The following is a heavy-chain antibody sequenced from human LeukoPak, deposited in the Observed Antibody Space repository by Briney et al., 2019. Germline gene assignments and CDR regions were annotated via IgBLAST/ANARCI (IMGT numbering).Heavy chain of an antibody. CDR3: ARDRVPGAVDDAFGI. Sequence: GGSLRLSCAASGFTFSSYWMSWVRQAPGKGLEWVANIKQDGSEKYYVDSVKGRFTISRDNAKNSLYLQMNSLRAEDTAVYYCARDRVPGAVDDAFGIWGQGTMVTVSS. V-gene: IGHV3-7*01. J-gene: IGHJ3*02. D-gene: IGHD2-2*01. CDR2: IKQDGSEK. CDR1: GFTFSSYW.